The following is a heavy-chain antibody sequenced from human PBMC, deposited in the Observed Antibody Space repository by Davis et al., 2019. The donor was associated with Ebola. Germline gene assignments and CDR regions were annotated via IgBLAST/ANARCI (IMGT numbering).Heavy chain of an antibody. D-gene: IGHD3-10*01. J-gene: IGHJ6*02. CDR2: IYHSGST. Sequence: PSETLSLTCAVSGGSISSSNWWSWVRQPPGKGLEWIGEIYHSGSTNYNPSLKSRVTISVDTSKNQFSLKLSSVTAADTAVYYCARGGLTMVRGVMDYYYYYGMDVWGQGTTVTVSS. CDR1: GGSISSSNW. CDR3: ARGGLTMVRGVMDYYYYYGMDV. V-gene: IGHV4-4*02.